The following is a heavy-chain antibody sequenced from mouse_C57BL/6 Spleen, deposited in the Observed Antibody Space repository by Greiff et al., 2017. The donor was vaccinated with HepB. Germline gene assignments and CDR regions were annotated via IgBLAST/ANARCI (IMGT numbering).Heavy chain of an antibody. J-gene: IGHJ3*01. CDR2: INPSSGYT. CDR1: GYTFTSYW. V-gene: IGHV1-7*01. D-gene: IGHD1-1*01. CDR3: ALITTVVGGFAY. Sequence: QVQLQQSGAELAKPGASVKLSCKASGYTFTSYWMHWVEQRPGQGLEWIGYINPSSGYTKYNQKFKDKATLTADKSSSTAYMQLSSLTYEDSAVYYCALITTVVGGFAYWGQGTLVTVSA.